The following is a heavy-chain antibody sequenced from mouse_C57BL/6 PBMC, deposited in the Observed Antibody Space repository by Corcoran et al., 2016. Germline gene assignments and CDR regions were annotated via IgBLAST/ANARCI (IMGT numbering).Heavy chain of an antibody. Sequence: DVQLQESGPGLVKPSQSLSLTCSVTGYSITSGYYWNWIRQFPGNKLELMGYISYDSSNNYTPSLKNRISITRDTAKNQFFLKLNSVTTEDTATYYCARRKGGMYYDGSSWADWYFDVWGTGTTVTVSS. CDR2: ISYDSSN. V-gene: IGHV3-6*01. D-gene: IGHD1-1*01. CDR1: GYSITSGYY. J-gene: IGHJ1*03. CDR3: ARRKGGMYYDGSSWADWYFDV.